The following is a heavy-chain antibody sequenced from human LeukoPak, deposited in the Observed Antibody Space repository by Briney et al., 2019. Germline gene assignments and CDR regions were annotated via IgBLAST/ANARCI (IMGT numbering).Heavy chain of an antibody. CDR2: ISSSSSYI. CDR3: ARGSRFGVVGRDAFD. D-gene: IGHD3-3*01. J-gene: IGHJ3*02. Sequence: GGSLRLSCAASGFTFSSYSMNWVRQAPGKGLEWVSSISSSSSYIYYADSVKGRFTISRDNAKNSLYLQVNSLRAEDTAVYYCARGSRFGVVGRDAFD. CDR1: GFTFSSYS. V-gene: IGHV3-21*01.